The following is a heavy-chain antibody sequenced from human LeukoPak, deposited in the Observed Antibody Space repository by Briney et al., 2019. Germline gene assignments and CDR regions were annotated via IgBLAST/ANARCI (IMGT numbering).Heavy chain of an antibody. V-gene: IGHV1-24*01. CDR2: SDPEDGET. J-gene: IGHJ6*02. CDR3: ATAGYYYYGMDV. CDR1: GYTLTELS. Sequence: ASVKVSCKVSGYTLTELSMHWVRQAPGKGLEWMGGSDPEDGETIYAQKFQGRVTMTEDTSTDTAYMELSSLRSEDTAVYYCATAGYYYYGMDVWGQGTTVTVSS.